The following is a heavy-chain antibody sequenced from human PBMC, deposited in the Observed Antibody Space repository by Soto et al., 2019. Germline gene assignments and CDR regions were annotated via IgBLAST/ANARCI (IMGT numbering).Heavy chain of an antibody. D-gene: IGHD3-16*01. V-gene: IGHV1-18*01. CDR3: ARVDYDYIWGGPDY. CDR1: GYTFTSYG. J-gene: IGHJ4*02. CDR2: ISAYNGNT. Sequence: ASVKVSCKASGYTFTSYGVSWVRQAPGQGLEWMGWISAYNGNTNYAQKLQGRVTMTTDTSTSTAYMELRSLRSDDTAVYYCARVDYDYIWGGPDYWGQGTLVTVSS.